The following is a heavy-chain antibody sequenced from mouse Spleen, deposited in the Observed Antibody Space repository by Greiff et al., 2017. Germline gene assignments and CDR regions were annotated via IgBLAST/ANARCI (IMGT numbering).Heavy chain of an antibody. Sequence: EVKLVESGGGLVKPGGSLKLSCAASGFTFSSYTMSWVRQTPAKRLEWVATISSGGGNTYYPDSVKGRFTISRDNARNTLYLQMSSLRSEDTAMYYCARPHFDVWGAGTTVTVSS. CDR3: ARPHFDV. CDR2: ISSGGGNT. CDR1: GFTFSSYT. J-gene: IGHJ1*01. V-gene: IGHV5-9*04.